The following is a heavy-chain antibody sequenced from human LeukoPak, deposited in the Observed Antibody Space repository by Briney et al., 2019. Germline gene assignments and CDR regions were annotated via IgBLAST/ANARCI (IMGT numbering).Heavy chain of an antibody. J-gene: IGHJ3*01. D-gene: IGHD2-2*01. CDR3: ARRFCSSVSCYDDDAFDV. Sequence: ASVTVSCKASGHTFVSYGISWVRQAPGQGLEWMGWISGYNGKINYAQKFQGRVTMTTDTSTSTAYLELRSLTSEDTAVYYCARRFCSSVSCYDDDAFDVWGQGTLVTVSS. CDR1: GHTFVSYG. CDR2: ISGYNGKI. V-gene: IGHV1-18*01.